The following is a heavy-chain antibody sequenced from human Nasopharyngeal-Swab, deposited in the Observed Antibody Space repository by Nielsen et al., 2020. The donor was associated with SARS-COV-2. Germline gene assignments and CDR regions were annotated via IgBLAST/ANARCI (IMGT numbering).Heavy chain of an antibody. V-gene: IGHV3-23*01. CDR3: ARDGLDYDFWSAYFMDV. CDR2: ISGSGGST. Sequence: VRQMPGKGLEWVSAISGSGGSTYYADSVKGRFTISRDNSKNTLYLQMNSLRAEDTAVYYCARDGLDYDFWSAYFMDVWGQGTTVTVSS. D-gene: IGHD3-3*01. J-gene: IGHJ6*02.